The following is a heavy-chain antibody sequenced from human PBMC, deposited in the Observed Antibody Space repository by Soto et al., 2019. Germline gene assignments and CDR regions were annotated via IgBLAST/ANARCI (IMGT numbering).Heavy chain of an antibody. CDR1: GFTFSSSD. V-gene: IGHV3-64*01. CDR3: VRRVSGNYDY. J-gene: IGHJ4*02. D-gene: IGHD1-7*01. CDR2: ISSNGGTT. Sequence: EVQLAESGGGMVQPGGSLRLSCVASGFTFSSSDMHWVRQAPGKGLEYVSSISSNGGTTYYGNSVKGRFTISRDKSKNTLYLQMGSLRAEDMAVYYCVRRVSGNYDYWGQGTLVTVSS.